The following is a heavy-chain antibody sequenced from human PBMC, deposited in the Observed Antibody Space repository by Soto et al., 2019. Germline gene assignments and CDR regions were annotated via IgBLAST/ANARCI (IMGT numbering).Heavy chain of an antibody. CDR1: GFTFSSYG. J-gene: IGHJ5*02. V-gene: IGHV3-33*01. Sequence: GGSLRLSCAASGFTFSSYGMHWVRQAPGKGLEWVAAIWYDGSNKYYADSVKGRFTISRDNSKNTLYLQMNSLRAEDTAVYYCASPPHGIAAAGTDWFDPWGQGTLVTVSS. D-gene: IGHD6-13*01. CDR3: ASPPHGIAAAGTDWFDP. CDR2: IWYDGSNK.